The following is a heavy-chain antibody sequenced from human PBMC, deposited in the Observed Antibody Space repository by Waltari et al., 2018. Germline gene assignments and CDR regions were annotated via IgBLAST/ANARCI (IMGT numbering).Heavy chain of an antibody. CDR2: INHSGST. Sequence: QVQLQQWGAGLLKPSETLSLTCAVYGGSFSGYYWSWIRQPPGKGLEWIGEINHSGSTNYNPALKSRVTISVDTSKNQFSLKLSSVTAADTAVYYCARMKGARYYYYYMDVWGKGTTVTISS. CDR3: ARMKGARYYYYYMDV. D-gene: IGHD1-26*01. J-gene: IGHJ6*03. CDR1: GGSFSGYY. V-gene: IGHV4-34*01.